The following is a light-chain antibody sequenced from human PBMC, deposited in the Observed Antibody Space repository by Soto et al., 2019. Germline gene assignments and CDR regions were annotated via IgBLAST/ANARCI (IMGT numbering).Light chain of an antibody. CDR1: QSVSTY. CDR2: DAS. CDR3: QQRSNWPRT. Sequence: EIVLTQSPGTLSLSPGERATLSCRASQSVSTYLAWYQQKPGQAPRLLIYDASNRATGIPARFSGSGSGTDFTLTISSLEPEHFAVYYCQQRSNWPRTFGQGTKVDIK. J-gene: IGKJ1*01. V-gene: IGKV3-11*01.